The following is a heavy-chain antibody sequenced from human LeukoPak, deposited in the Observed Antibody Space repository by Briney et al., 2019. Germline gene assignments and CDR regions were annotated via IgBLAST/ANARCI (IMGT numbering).Heavy chain of an antibody. CDR1: GFTFSSYA. J-gene: IGHJ6*03. V-gene: IGHV3-23*01. CDR3: ARAVQLERPPPLIGYYYMDV. CDR2: ISGSGDKT. D-gene: IGHD1-1*01. Sequence: GGSLRLSCAASGFTFSSYAMSWVRQAPGKGLEWVSAISGSGDKTYYSGSVKGRFTISRDNSKNTLYLQMSTLRAEDTAVYYCARAVQLERPPPLIGYYYMDVWGKGTTVTVSS.